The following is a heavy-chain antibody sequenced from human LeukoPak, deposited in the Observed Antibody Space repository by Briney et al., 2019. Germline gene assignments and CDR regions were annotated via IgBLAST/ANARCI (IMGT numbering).Heavy chain of an antibody. CDR3: AIGTVGTTGSDY. Sequence: QPGGSLRLSCAASGFTFSSYAMRWVRQAPGKGLEWVSSISVGGGSTYYADSVKGRFTISRDNSKYTLYLEMNSLRAEDTAVYYCAIGTVGTTGSDYWGQGTLVTVSS. J-gene: IGHJ4*02. CDR2: ISVGGGST. V-gene: IGHV3-23*01. CDR1: GFTFSSYA. D-gene: IGHD1-26*01.